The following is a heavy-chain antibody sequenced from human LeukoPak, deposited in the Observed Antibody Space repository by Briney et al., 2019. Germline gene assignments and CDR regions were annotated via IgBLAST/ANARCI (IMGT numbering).Heavy chain of an antibody. CDR1: GFTFSSYA. J-gene: IGHJ4*02. D-gene: IGHD6-13*01. V-gene: IGHV3-30*04. Sequence: PGRSLRLSCAASGFTFSSYAMHWVRQAPGKGLEWVAVISYDGSNKYYADSVKGRFTISRDNSKNTLYLQMNSLRAEDTAVYYCARVPSRVAAAGTFGYWGQGTLVTVSS. CDR2: ISYDGSNK. CDR3: ARVPSRVAAAGTFGY.